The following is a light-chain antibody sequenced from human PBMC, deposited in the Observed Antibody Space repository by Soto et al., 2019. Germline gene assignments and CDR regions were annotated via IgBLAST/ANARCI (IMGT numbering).Light chain of an antibody. CDR3: QQLHSYPLT. V-gene: IGKV3-15*01. CDR2: GAS. CDR1: QSVGSN. J-gene: IGKJ4*01. Sequence: EMVMTQSPATLSVSPGDGATLSCRASQSVGSNLAWFQQKPGQAPRLLIYGASTRATGIPARFSGSGSGTEFTLTISSLQSEDFATYYCQQLHSYPLTFGGGTKVEIK.